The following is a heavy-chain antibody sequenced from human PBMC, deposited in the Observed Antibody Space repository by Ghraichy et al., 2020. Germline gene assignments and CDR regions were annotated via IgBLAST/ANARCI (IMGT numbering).Heavy chain of an antibody. Sequence: ASVKVSCKVSGYTLTELSMHWVRQAPGKGLEWMGGFDPEDGETIYAQKFQGRVTMTEDTSTETAYMELSSLRSEDTAVYYCATLDLSVVTSSSDYWGQGTLVTVSS. V-gene: IGHV1-24*01. CDR3: ATLDLSVVTSSSDY. CDR1: GYTLTELS. J-gene: IGHJ4*02. CDR2: FDPEDGET. D-gene: IGHD4-23*01.